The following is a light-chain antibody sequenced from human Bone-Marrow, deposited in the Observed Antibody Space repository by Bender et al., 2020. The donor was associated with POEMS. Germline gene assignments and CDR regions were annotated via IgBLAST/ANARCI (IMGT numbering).Light chain of an antibody. CDR1: ALSKQS. CDR3: QSTDTGTTYV. J-gene: IGLJ1*01. Sequence: AARITCSGDALSKQSAYWYQLKPGQAPVLVMYKDNKRPSGIPERFSGSSSGTTVTLTINGVQAEDEADYYCQSTDTGTTYVFGPGTKVTVL. V-gene: IGLV3-25*03. CDR2: KDN.